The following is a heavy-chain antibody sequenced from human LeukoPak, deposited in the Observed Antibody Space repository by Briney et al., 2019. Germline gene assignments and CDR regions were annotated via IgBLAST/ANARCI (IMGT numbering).Heavy chain of an antibody. CDR2: INTNTGNP. Sequence: ASVKVSCKASGYTFTNYAMNWVRQAPGQGLEWMGWINTNTGNPTYAQGFTGRFVFSLDTSVSTAYLQISSLKAEDTAMYYCARGLVVVDIVTTMGYWGQGTLVTVSS. D-gene: IGHD5-12*01. CDR3: ARGLVVVDIVTTMGY. CDR1: GYTFTNYA. V-gene: IGHV7-4-1*02. J-gene: IGHJ4*02.